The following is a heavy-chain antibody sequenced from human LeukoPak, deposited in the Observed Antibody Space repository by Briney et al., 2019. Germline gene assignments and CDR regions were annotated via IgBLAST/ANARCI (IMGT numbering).Heavy chain of an antibody. CDR3: AKFSHISYHTASSQIFDY. CDR2: ISAYNGNT. D-gene: IGHD6-6*01. Sequence: ASVKVSCKASGYTFTSYGISWVRQAPGQGLEWMGWISAYNGNTNYAQKLQGRVTMTTDTSTSTAYMELRSLRSDDTAVYYCAKFSHISYHTASSQIFDYWGQGTLVTVSS. J-gene: IGHJ4*02. CDR1: GYTFTSYG. V-gene: IGHV1-18*01.